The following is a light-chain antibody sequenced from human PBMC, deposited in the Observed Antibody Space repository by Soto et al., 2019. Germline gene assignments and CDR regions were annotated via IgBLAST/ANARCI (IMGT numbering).Light chain of an antibody. CDR1: QSVSSN. Sequence: EIVMTQSPATLSVSPGERATLSCRASQSVSSNLAWSQQKPGQAPRLLIYGASPRATGIPARFSGSGSGTDFSLALSSLQSEDFAVYYCQQYNNWPPITFGQGTRLEIK. J-gene: IGKJ5*01. V-gene: IGKV3-15*01. CDR3: QQYNNWPPIT. CDR2: GAS.